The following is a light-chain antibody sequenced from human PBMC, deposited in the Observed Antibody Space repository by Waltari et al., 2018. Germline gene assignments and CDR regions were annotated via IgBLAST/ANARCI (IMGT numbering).Light chain of an antibody. CDR3: QQSYSSRLT. CDR1: QSISNY. CDR2: AAS. Sequence: DNPLTHSPASLSGSLGHNRTLTCRASQSISNYLNWYQQKPGKAPNLLISAASNLQSGVSPRFSGSGSGTEFTLTISGLQPEDFSTYYCQQSYSSRLTFGGGSKVDI. V-gene: IGKV1-39*01. J-gene: IGKJ4*01.